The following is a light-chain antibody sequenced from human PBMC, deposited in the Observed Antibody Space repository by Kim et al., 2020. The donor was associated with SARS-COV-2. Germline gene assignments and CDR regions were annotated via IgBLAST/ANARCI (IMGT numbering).Light chain of an antibody. Sequence: SAAVGDRATITCRASQGISNYLAWYQQKPAKVPKLLIYAASTLQSGVPSRFSGSGSGTDFTLTISSLQPEDVATYYCQKYNSASYTFGQGTKLEI. CDR3: QKYNSASYT. CDR1: QGISNY. CDR2: AAS. V-gene: IGKV1-27*01. J-gene: IGKJ2*01.